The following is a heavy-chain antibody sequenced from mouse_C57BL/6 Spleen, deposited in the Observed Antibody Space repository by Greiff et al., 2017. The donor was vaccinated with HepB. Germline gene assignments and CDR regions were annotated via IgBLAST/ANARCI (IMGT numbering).Heavy chain of an antibody. CDR1: GYTFTSYW. D-gene: IGHD2-10*02. V-gene: IGHV1-64*01. CDR2: IHPNSGST. J-gene: IGHJ2*01. CDR3: ARSRGYGNGEYYFDY. Sequence: VQLQQSGAELVKPGASVKLSCKASGYTFTSYWMHWVKQRPGQGLEWIGMIHPNSGSTNYNEKFKSKATLTVDKSSSTAYMQLSSLTSEDSAVYYCARSRGYGNGEYYFDYWGKGTTLTVSS.